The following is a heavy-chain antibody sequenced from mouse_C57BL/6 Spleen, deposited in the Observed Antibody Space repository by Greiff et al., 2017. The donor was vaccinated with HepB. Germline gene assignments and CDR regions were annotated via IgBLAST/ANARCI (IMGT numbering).Heavy chain of an antibody. CDR1: GFTFSNYW. V-gene: IGHV6-3*01. Sequence: EVKVEESGGGLVQPGGSMKLSCVASGFTFSNYWMNWVRQSPEKGLEWVAQIRMKSDNYATHYAESVKGRFTISREDSKSSVYLQMNNLRAEDTGIYYCTGPYFYWGQGTLVTVSA. J-gene: IGHJ3*01. D-gene: IGHD2-10*01. CDR3: TGPYFY. CDR2: IRMKSDNYAT.